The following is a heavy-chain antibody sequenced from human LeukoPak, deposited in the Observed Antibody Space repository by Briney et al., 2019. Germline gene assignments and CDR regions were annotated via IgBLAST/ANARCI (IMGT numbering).Heavy chain of an antibody. J-gene: IGHJ4*02. CDR3: AKERCSSTSCYGGYFDY. Sequence: PGGSLRLSCAASGFTFSSYGMHWVRQAPGKGLEWVAFIRYDGSNKYYADSVKGRFTISRDNSKNTLYLQMNSLRAEDTAVYYCAKERCSSTSCYGGYFDYWGQGTLVTVSS. V-gene: IGHV3-30*02. CDR1: GFTFSSYG. D-gene: IGHD2-2*01. CDR2: IRYDGSNK.